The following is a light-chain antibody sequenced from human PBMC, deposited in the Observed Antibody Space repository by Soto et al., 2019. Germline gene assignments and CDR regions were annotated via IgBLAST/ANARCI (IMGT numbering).Light chain of an antibody. CDR2: GAS. CDR3: QNYHSAPWT. V-gene: IGKV1-27*01. CDR1: LGISNF. Sequence: IQMTQSPSTLSASVGDRVTITCRASLGISNFLASYQQRPGKVPNLLIYGASTLQSGVPSPFSASGSGTDFTLTISSLQPEDIATYYCQNYHSAPWTFGQGTKVDIK. J-gene: IGKJ1*01.